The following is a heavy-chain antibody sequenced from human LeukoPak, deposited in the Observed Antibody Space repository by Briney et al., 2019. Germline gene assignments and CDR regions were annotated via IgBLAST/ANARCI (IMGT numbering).Heavy chain of an antibody. V-gene: IGHV3-7*04. J-gene: IGHJ4*02. D-gene: IGHD3-16*01. CDR1: GLTFSSYW. CDR3: ARDSTLSNY. CDR2: IKYDGSET. Sequence: PGGSLRLSCAASGLTFSSYWMTWVRQAPGKGLEWVATIKYDGSETYYVDSVRGRFSISRDNAKNSLYLQMNSLRAEDTAVYYCARDSTLSNYWGQGTLVTVSS.